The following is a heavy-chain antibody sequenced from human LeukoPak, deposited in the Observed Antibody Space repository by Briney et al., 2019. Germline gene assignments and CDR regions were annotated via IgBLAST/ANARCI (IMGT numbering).Heavy chain of an antibody. V-gene: IGHV4-4*07. CDR3: ARLNLVLMVYSYYFDY. CDR1: GGSISSYY. D-gene: IGHD2-8*01. CDR2: IYTSGST. Sequence: SETLSLTCTVSGGSISSYYWSWIRQPAGKGLEWIGRIYTSGSTNYNPSLKSRVTMSVDTSKNQFSLKLSSVTAADTAVYYCARLNLVLMVYSYYFDYWGQGTLVTVSS. J-gene: IGHJ4*02.